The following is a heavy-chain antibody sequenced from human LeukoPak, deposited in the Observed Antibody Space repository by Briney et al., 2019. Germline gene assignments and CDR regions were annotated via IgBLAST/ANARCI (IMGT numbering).Heavy chain of an antibody. CDR1: GVSISSFY. CDR3: ARGGIFGVVITPYYFDY. CDR2: IYTSGST. V-gene: IGHV4-4*07. Sequence: SETLSLTCTVSGVSISSFYWNWIRQPAGKGLEWIGRIYTSGSTIYNPSPKSRVTMSVDTSKNQFSLKLSSVTAAETAVYYCARGGIFGVVITPYYFDYWGQGNLASVSS. D-gene: IGHD3-3*01. J-gene: IGHJ4*02.